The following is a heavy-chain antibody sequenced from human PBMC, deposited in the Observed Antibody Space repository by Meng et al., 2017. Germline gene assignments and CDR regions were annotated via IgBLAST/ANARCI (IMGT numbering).Heavy chain of an antibody. V-gene: IGHV3-30*16. J-gene: IGHJ4*02. Sequence: GQGVEVGGDVVPPGRSLTLSCAASGFIFSNYEMHWVRQAPGKGLEWVACITKDGSRKYYLGSVRGRFTISRDNSKNTLYLEMNSLRSEDTALYYCARDFDYWGQGTLVTVSS. CDR2: ITKDGSRK. CDR1: GFIFSNYE. CDR3: ARDFDY.